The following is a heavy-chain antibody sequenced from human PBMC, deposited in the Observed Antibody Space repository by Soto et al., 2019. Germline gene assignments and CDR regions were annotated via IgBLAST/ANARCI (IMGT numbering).Heavy chain of an antibody. Sequence: EVQLVESGGGLVQPGRSLRLSCAASGFTFDDYAMHWVRQAPGKGLEWVSGISWNSGTIVYADSVKGRFTISRDNAKNHLTXQMNSLRGEDTALYYCAKDMRGGSSSSRYYDGLDVWGQGTTVTVSS. CDR3: AKDMRGGSSSSRYYDGLDV. J-gene: IGHJ6*02. CDR2: ISWNSGTI. CDR1: GFTFDDYA. V-gene: IGHV3-9*01. D-gene: IGHD6-13*01.